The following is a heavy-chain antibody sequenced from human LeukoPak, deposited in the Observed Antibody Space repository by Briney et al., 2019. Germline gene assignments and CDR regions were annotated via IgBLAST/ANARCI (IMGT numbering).Heavy chain of an antibody. V-gene: IGHV3-30*04. CDR3: ARDKGYSSGWYGHPSYGMDV. J-gene: IGHJ6*02. CDR1: GFNFDNFA. Sequence: QSGKSLTLSCVVSGFNFDNFAMHWVRQPLGKGLEWVAVISHDGRTKYYADSMKGRITISRDNAKNSLYLQMNSLRAEDTAVYYCARDKGYSSGWYGHPSYGMDVWGQGTTVTVSS. D-gene: IGHD6-19*01. CDR2: ISHDGRTK.